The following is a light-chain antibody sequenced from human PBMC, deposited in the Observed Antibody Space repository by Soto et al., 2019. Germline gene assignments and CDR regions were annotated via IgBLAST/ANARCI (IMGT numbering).Light chain of an antibody. CDR3: QQRSNWPLCS. Sequence: EIVLTQSPATLSLSPGERATLSCSASQSVSSYLACYQQKPGQAPRLLIYDSSNRAPGIPARFSGSRSGTDLPLTISSLVPEDFAVYYCQQRSNWPLCSFGQGAKVEI. CDR2: DSS. V-gene: IGKV3-11*01. J-gene: IGKJ1*01. CDR1: QSVSSY.